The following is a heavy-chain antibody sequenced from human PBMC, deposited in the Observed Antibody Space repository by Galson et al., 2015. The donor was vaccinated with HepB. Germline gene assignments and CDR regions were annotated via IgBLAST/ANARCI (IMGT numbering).Heavy chain of an antibody. CDR1: GVFFGSYA. CDR2: TWDEDGTNK. D-gene: IGHD1-26*01. J-gene: IGHJ4*02. V-gene: IGHV3-33*01. CDR3: ARHPTGSYYGAFLDY. Sequence: FLRLSGAASGVFFGSYARLGVGQAPGEGLVWVADTWDEDGTNKLFADPVTGRFTISRDISKNILYLQMNSLTVEDTAVFYCARHPTGSYYGAFLDYWGQGTLVTVSS.